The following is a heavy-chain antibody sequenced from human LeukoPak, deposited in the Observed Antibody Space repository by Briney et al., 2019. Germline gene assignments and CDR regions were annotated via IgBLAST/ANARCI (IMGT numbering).Heavy chain of an antibody. J-gene: IGHJ5*02. V-gene: IGHV3-49*04. CDR1: GFTFGDYA. Sequence: GGSLRLSCTASGFTFGDYAMGWVRQAPGKGLEWVGFIRSKAYGGTTEYAASVKGRFTISRDDSKSIAYLQMNSLKTEDTAVYYCTRYYCSGGSCNRARWFDPWGQGTLVTVSS. CDR2: IRSKAYGGTT. D-gene: IGHD2-15*01. CDR3: TRYYCSGGSCNRARWFDP.